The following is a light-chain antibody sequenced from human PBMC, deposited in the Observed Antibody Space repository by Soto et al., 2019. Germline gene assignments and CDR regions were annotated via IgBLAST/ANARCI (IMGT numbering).Light chain of an antibody. V-gene: IGLV1-44*01. CDR2: NNH. CDR1: SSNIGSNT. Sequence: QPVLTQPPSASGTPGQRVTISCSGSSSNIGSNTVNWYQQLPGTAPKLLINNNHQRPSGVPDRFSGSKSGTSASLAISGLQSEDEADYYCATWDDSLNGHWVFGGGTKVTVL. J-gene: IGLJ3*02. CDR3: ATWDDSLNGHWV.